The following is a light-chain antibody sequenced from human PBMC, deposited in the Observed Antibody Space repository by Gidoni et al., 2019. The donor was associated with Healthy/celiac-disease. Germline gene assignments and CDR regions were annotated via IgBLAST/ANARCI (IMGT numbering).Light chain of an antibody. CDR3: QQSYSTPPYT. V-gene: IGKV1-39*01. CDR2: AAS. CDR1: QSISSY. Sequence: IQMTQSSSSLSASVGDRVTITCRASQSISSYLNWYQQKPGNAPKLLIYAASSLQSGVPSRFSGSGSGTDFTLTISSLQPEDFATYYCQQSYSTPPYTFGQGTKLEIK. J-gene: IGKJ2*01.